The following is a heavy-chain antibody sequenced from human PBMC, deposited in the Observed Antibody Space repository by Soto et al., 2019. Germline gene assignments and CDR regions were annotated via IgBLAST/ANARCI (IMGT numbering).Heavy chain of an antibody. CDR1: GDSISSNNNY. Sequence: SETLSLTCTVSGDSISSNNNYWGWIRQPPGEGLEWIGFISYSGTTSYSPSLKSRVAISLDTSKNQFSLSLSSVTAADMAVYYRPRGRGYRYPLDHWGQGSLVT. CDR3: PRGRGYRYPLDH. CDR2: ISYSGTT. D-gene: IGHD3-16*02. J-gene: IGHJ4*01. V-gene: IGHV4-30-4*01.